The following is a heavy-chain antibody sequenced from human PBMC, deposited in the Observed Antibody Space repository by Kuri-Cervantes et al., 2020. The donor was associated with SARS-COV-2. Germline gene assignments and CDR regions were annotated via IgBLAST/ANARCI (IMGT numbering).Heavy chain of an antibody. CDR2: ISYDTRNK. V-gene: IGHV3-30*18. CDR3: AKIPFYDSSGYYSNY. Sequence: LSLTCAASGFTFSSYGMHWVRQAPGKGLEWVAVISYDTRNKYYADSVKGRFTISRDNSKNTLYLQVNSLRAEDTAVYYCAKIPFYDSSGYYSNYWGQGTLVTVSS. J-gene: IGHJ4*02. D-gene: IGHD3-22*01. CDR1: GFTFSSYG.